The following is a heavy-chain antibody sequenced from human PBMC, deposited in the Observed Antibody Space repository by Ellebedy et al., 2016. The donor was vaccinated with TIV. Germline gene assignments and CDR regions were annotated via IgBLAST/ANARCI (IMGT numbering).Heavy chain of an antibody. D-gene: IGHD3-10*01. CDR1: GYPISNGYY. V-gene: IGHV4-38-2*02. J-gene: IGHJ4*02. Sequence: MPSETLSLTCTVSGYPISNGYYWGWIRQPPGKGLEWIGSIHHSGSTYYNPSLKSRVTISGDTSKNQFSLKLNSMTAADTAVYYCAKQEFYGSGCFPNWGQGTLVTVSS. CDR2: IHHSGST. CDR3: AKQEFYGSGCFPN.